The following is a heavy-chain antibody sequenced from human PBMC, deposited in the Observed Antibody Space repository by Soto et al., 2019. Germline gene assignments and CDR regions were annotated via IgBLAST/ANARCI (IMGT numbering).Heavy chain of an antibody. CDR2: ISYDGSKK. J-gene: IGHJ4*02. CDR1: GFTFSSDA. Sequence: QVQLVESGGGVVQPGRSLRLSCAASGFTFSSDAMHWVRQALGKGLEWVAGISYDGSKKYYADSVKGRFTISRDNSKNTLYLQMNSLRAEDTAVYYCAGAYAAITPGDYWGQGTLVTVSS. V-gene: IGHV3-30-3*01. D-gene: IGHD1-20*01. CDR3: AGAYAAITPGDY.